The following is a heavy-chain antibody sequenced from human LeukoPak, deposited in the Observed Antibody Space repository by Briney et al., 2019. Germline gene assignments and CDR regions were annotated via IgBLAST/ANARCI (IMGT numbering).Heavy chain of an antibody. CDR2: IYYSGST. J-gene: IGHJ6*03. CDR3: ARARYDFWSGYYYYMDV. Sequence: SETLSLTCTVSGGSISSYYWSWIRQPPGKGLEWIGYIYYSGSTNYNPSLKSRVTISVDTSKNQFSLKLSSVTAADTAVYYCARARYDFWSGYYYYMDVWGKGTTVTVSS. V-gene: IGHV4-59*01. D-gene: IGHD3-3*01. CDR1: GGSISSYY.